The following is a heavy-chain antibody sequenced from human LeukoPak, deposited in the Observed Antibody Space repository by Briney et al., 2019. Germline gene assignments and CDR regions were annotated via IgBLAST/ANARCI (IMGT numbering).Heavy chain of an antibody. J-gene: IGHJ4*02. CDR1: GGSFSGYY. CDR2: INHSGST. D-gene: IGHD6-13*01. Sequence: SETLSLTCAVYGGSFSGYYWSWIRQPPGKGLEWIGEINHSGSTNYNPSLKSRVTISVGTSKNQFSLKLSSVTAADTAVYYCARGDGYSSSWSTPPFDYWGQGTLVTVSS. CDR3: ARGDGYSSSWSTPPFDY. V-gene: IGHV4-34*01.